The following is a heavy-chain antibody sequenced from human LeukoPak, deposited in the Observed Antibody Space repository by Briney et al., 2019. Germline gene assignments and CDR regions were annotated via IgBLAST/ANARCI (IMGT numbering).Heavy chain of an antibody. CDR1: GYSIYSGYY. CDR3: ARDEVVRGEVEY. V-gene: IGHV4-38-2*02. J-gene: IGHJ4*02. Sequence: SETLSLTCAVSGYSIYSGYYWVWIRQPPGKGLEWIGSIYHSGGTYYNPSLKSRVTMSVDTSKNQFSLRLSSVTAADTAVYYCARDEVVRGEVEYWGQGTLVTVSS. D-gene: IGHD3-10*01. CDR2: IYHSGGT.